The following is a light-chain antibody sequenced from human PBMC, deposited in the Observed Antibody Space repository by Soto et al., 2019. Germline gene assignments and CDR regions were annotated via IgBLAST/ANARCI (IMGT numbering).Light chain of an antibody. CDR1: QSVGSNY. CDR2: AAF. J-gene: IGKJ2*01. Sequence: DIVLTQSPGTLSLSPGERATLSCRASQSVGSNYLAWYQQKPGQAPRLLIYAAFSRATGIPDRFSGSGSGTEVTLTITRLEPEDFAVYYCQHYGTTVYTFGQGTKLEIK. V-gene: IGKV3-20*01. CDR3: QHYGTTVYT.